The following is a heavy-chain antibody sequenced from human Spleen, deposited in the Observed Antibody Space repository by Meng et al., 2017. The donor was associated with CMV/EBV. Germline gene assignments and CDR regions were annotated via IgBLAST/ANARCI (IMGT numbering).Heavy chain of an antibody. J-gene: IGHJ4*02. CDR2: ISGSGDST. Sequence: GESLKISCAASGFTFSNYAMTWVRQAPGKGLEWVSSISGSGDSTYYADSVKGRLTISRDNSKNTLYLRMDSLRAEDTAVYYCAKHYGSGIYYNLFDYWGQGTLVTVSS. CDR1: GFTFSNYA. D-gene: IGHD3-10*01. CDR3: AKHYGSGIYYNLFDY. V-gene: IGHV3-23*01.